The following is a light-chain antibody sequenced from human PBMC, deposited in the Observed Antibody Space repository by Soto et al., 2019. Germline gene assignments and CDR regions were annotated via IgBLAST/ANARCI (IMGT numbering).Light chain of an antibody. CDR2: EVS. Sequence: QYALTQPASVSGSPGQSITISCTGTSSDVGGYKYVSWYQQHPGKAPKLIIYEVSNRPSGLSNRFSGSKAGNTASLTISGLQAEAEADYYCSSYSSTSSLVFGGGTKVTVL. CDR3: SSYSSTSSLV. V-gene: IGLV2-14*01. J-gene: IGLJ3*02. CDR1: SSDVGGYKY.